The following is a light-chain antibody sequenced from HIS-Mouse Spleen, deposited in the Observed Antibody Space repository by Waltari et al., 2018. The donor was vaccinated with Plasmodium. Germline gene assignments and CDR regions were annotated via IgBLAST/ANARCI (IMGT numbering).Light chain of an antibody. CDR1: QSISSY. V-gene: IGKV1-39*01. CDR3: QQSYSTWT. CDR2: AAS. Sequence: DIQMTQSPSSLSASVGDRVTINCRASQSISSYLNWYQQKQGKAPKLLIYAASSLQSGVPSRFSGSGSGTDFTLTISSLQPEDFATYYCQQSYSTWTFGQGTKVEIK. J-gene: IGKJ1*01.